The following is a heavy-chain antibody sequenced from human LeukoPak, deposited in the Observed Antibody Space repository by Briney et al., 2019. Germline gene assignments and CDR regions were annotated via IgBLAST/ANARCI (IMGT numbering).Heavy chain of an antibody. J-gene: IGHJ5*02. D-gene: IGHD2-2*01. Sequence: SVKVSCKASGGTFSSYAISWVRQAPGQGLEWMGGIIPIFGTANYAQKFQGRVTITTDESTSTAYMELSSLRSEDTAVYYCARRVVTAATAALMDNWFDPWGQGTLVTVSS. V-gene: IGHV1-69*05. CDR3: ARRVVTAATAALMDNWFDP. CDR1: GGTFSSYA. CDR2: IIPIFGTA.